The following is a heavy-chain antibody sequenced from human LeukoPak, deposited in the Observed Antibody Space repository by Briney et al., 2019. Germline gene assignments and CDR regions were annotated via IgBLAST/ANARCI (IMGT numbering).Heavy chain of an antibody. D-gene: IGHD6-19*01. V-gene: IGHV3-30*03. CDR3: AIDFPVAGVGNFDY. J-gene: IGHJ4*02. CDR2: ISYDGSNK. CDR1: GFTFSSYG. Sequence: GGSLRLSCAASGFTFSSYGMHWVRQAPGKGLEWVAVISYDGSNKYYADSVKGRFTISRDNSKNTLYLQMNSLRAEDTAVYYCAIDFPVAGVGNFDYWGQGTLVTVSS.